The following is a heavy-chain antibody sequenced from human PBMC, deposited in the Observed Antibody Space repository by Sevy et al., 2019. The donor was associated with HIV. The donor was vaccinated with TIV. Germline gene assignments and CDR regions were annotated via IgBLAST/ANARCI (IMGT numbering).Heavy chain of an antibody. CDR2: ISSSSSYI. Sequence: GGSLRLSCAASGFTFSSYSMNWVRQAPGKGLEWVSSISSSSSYIYYADSVKGRFTISRDNAKNSLYLQMNSLRAEDTAVYYCASSGRCSSTSCPKNWFDPWGQGTLVIVSS. CDR3: ASSGRCSSTSCPKNWFDP. J-gene: IGHJ5*02. V-gene: IGHV3-21*01. CDR1: GFTFSSYS. D-gene: IGHD2-2*01.